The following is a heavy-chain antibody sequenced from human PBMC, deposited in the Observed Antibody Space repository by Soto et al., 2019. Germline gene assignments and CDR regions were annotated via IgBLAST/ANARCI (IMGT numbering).Heavy chain of an antibody. V-gene: IGHV3-48*03. Sequence: GGTLRLSCAASGFTFSSYEMNWVRKGQGKGMEWVSYISSSGSTIYYADSVKGRFTISRDNAKNSLYLQMNSLRAEDTALYYCSCYRGQQLINNCFDPWGQGPLVTVSS. D-gene: IGHD6-13*01. CDR1: GFTFSSYE. J-gene: IGHJ5*02. CDR2: ISSSGSTI. CDR3: SCYRGQQLINNCFDP.